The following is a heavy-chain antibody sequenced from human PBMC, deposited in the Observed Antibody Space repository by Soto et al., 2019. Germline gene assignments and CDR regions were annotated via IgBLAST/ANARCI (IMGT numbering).Heavy chain of an antibody. J-gene: IGHJ3*02. D-gene: IGHD3-3*02. CDR1: GFTFSEYA. CDR3: AKGSINRNGIYDPFDI. V-gene: IGHV3-23*01. CDR2: IGGDGVSP. Sequence: GGSLRLSCAASGFTFSEYAMSWVRQAPGKGLEWVSVIGGDGVSPNYADSVKGRFTVSRDNSKSTLYLQMDSLRAEDTAVYYCAKGSINRNGIYDPFDIWGQGTIVTVSS.